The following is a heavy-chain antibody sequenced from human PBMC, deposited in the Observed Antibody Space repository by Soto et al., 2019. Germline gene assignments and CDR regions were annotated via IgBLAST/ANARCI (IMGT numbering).Heavy chain of an antibody. J-gene: IGHJ3*02. V-gene: IGHV3-74*01. CDR1: GFTFRIYW. D-gene: IGHD1-26*01. CDR3: ARVVPGDAFDI. Sequence: GGSLRLSCAASGFTFRIYWMHWVRQSPGKGLVWVSRMNSDGSSTNYADSVKGRFTISRDNAKNTLFLQMNSLGAEDTAVYYCARVVPGDAFDIWGQGTMVTVSS. CDR2: MNSDGSST.